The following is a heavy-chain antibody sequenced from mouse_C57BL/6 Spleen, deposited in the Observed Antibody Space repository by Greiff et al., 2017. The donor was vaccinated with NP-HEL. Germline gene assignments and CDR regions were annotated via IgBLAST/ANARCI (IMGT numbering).Heavy chain of an antibody. J-gene: IGHJ4*01. D-gene: IGHD1-1*01. V-gene: IGHV5-17*01. CDR1: GFTFSDYG. CDR3: AKNGVNYYPRYAMDY. CDR2: ISSGSSTI. Sequence: EVKLQESGGGLVKPGGSLKLSCAASGFTFSDYGMHWVRQAPEKGLEWVAYISSGSSTIYYADKVKGRFTISRDNAKNTLFLQTTSLGSMDTTMYNCAKNGVNYYPRYAMDYWGQGTTVTVSS.